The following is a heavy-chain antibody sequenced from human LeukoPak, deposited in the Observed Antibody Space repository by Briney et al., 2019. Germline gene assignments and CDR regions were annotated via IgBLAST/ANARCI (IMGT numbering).Heavy chain of an antibody. CDR1: GFTFSSYW. CDR3: AKDRTVGASYWYFDL. V-gene: IGHV3-74*01. D-gene: IGHD1-26*01. CDR2: INSDGSST. J-gene: IGHJ2*01. Sequence: PGGSLRLSCAASGFTFSSYWMHWVRQAPGKGLVWVSRINSDGSSTSYADSVKGRFTISRDNAKNTLFLHMNTLRAEDTAIYYCAKDRTVGASYWYFDLWGRGTLVTLSS.